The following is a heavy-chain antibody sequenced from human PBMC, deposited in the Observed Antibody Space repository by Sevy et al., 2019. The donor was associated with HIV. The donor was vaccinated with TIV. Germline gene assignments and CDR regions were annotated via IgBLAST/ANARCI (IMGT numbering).Heavy chain of an antibody. CDR2: IYSDGTT. Sequence: GGSLRLSCAASGFSVSRNHINWVRQAPGKGQEWISVIYSDGTTQYADSVEGRLPISIDTSNNTVYLQVSSLKADDTAVYYCARRLSSAWYFDFWGQGTMVTVSS. CDR1: GFSVSRNH. V-gene: IGHV3-53*01. J-gene: IGHJ4*02. CDR3: ARRLSSAWYFDF. D-gene: IGHD6-19*01.